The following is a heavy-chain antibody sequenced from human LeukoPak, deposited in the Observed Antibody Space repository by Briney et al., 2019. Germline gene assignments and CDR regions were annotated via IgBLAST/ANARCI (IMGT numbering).Heavy chain of an antibody. CDR3: ATGGRSGVALEQ. CDR1: GFTVSSNY. V-gene: IGHV3-53*01. D-gene: IGHD1/OR15-1a*01. CDR2: IYSGGTT. Sequence: PGGSLRLSCAASGFTVSSNYMSWVRQAPGEGLEWISLIYSGGTTYYADSVMGRFTISRDNSKTTLFLQMNSLKAEDTAVYYCATGGRSGVALEQWGQGTLVTVSS. J-gene: IGHJ4*02.